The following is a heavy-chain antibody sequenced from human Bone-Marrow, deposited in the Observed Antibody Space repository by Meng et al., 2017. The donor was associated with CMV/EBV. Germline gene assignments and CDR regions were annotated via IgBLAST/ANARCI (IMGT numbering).Heavy chain of an antibody. J-gene: IGHJ4*02. CDR1: GFTFSSYD. D-gene: IGHD3-10*01. CDR3: ARDPDHSHGGSGRCLDY. CDR2: IGTAGDT. Sequence: GESLKISCAASGFTFSSYDMHWVRQATGKGLEWVSAIGTAGDTYYPGSVKGRFTVSRDNAKNSLYLQMNSLRAEDTAIYYCARDPDHSHGGSGRCLDYWGQGTLVTVSS. V-gene: IGHV3-13*01.